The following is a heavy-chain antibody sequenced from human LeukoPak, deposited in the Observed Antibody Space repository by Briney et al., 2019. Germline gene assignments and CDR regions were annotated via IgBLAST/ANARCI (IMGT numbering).Heavy chain of an antibody. CDR3: ARASYDILTGYFDY. V-gene: IGHV3-11*05. J-gene: IGHJ4*02. CDR2: ITSSSGYT. CDR1: GFTLSDHY. D-gene: IGHD3-9*01. Sequence: GGSLRLSCAAPGFTLSDHYMAWIRQAPGKGLEWVSYITSSSGYTNYADSVKGRFTISRDNAKNSLYLQMNSLRAEDTAVYYCARASYDILTGYFDYWGQGTLVTVSS.